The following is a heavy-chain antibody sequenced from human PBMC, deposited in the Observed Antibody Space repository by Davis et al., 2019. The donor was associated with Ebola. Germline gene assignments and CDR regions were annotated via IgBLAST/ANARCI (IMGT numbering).Heavy chain of an antibody. J-gene: IGHJ4*02. D-gene: IGHD3-22*01. CDR3: ARLSVVLDY. V-gene: IGHV4-39*01. Sequence: MPSETLSLTCTVSGGSISSSSYYWGWIRQPPGKGLEWIGSIYYSGSTYYNPSLKSRVTISVDTSKNQFSLKLSSVTAADTAVYYCARLSVVLDYWGQGTLVTVSS. CDR1: GGSISSSSYY. CDR2: IYYSGST.